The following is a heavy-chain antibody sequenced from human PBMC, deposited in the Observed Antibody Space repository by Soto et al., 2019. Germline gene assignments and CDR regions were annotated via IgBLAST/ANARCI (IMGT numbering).Heavy chain of an antibody. J-gene: IGHJ3*02. V-gene: IGHV1-3*01. CDR1: GYTFSNYA. D-gene: IGHD4-4*01. Sequence: QVQLVQSGGEVKKPGASVKVSCEASGYTFSNYAMHWVRQAPGQRLEWMGWVNAGNGATKYSQKCQGKVTITSATFTSTGYMELSSLTSEATAAYYCARVSSNHDGVDIWGQGTMVTVYS. CDR3: ARVSSNHDGVDI. CDR2: VNAGNGAT.